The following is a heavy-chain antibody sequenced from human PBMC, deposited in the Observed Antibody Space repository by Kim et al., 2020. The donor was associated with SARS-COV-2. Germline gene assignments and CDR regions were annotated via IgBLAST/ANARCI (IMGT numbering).Heavy chain of an antibody. CDR1: GFTFDDYA. V-gene: IGHV3-9*01. D-gene: IGHD6-13*01. CDR3: AKGILTPLSSSYYYYGMDV. CDR2: ISWNSGSI. J-gene: IGHJ6*02. Sequence: GGSLRLSCAASGFTFDDYAMHWVRQAPGKGLEWVSGISWNSGSIGYADSVKGRFTISRDNAKNSLYLQMNSLRAEDTALYYCAKGILTPLSSSYYYYGMDVWGQGTTVTVSS.